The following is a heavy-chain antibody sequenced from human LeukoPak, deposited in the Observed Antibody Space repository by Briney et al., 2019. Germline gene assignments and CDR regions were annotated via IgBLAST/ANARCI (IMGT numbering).Heavy chain of an antibody. D-gene: IGHD5-18*01. V-gene: IGHV1-69*05. CDR2: MIPIFGTA. J-gene: IGHJ6*03. CDR1: GGTFSSYA. Sequence: ASVKVSCKGSGGTFSSYAISWVRQAPGQGLEWMGRMIPIFGTANYAQKFQGRVTITTDESTSTAYMELSSLRSEDTAVYYCAREIDGYSHLAYYYYYMDVWGKGTTVTVSS. CDR3: AREIDGYSHLAYYYYYMDV.